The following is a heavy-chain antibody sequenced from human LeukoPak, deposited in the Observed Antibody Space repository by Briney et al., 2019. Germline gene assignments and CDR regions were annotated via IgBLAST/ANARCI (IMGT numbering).Heavy chain of an antibody. CDR3: ARGVVTASVAWFDP. Sequence: PSETLSLTCTVSGGSISSGSYYWSWIRQPAGKGLEWIGRIYTSGSTNYNPSLKSRVTISVDTSKNQFSLKLSSVTAADTAVYYCARGVVTASVAWFDPWGQGTLVTVSS. D-gene: IGHD2-21*02. CDR1: GGSISSGSYY. V-gene: IGHV4-61*02. J-gene: IGHJ5*02. CDR2: IYTSGST.